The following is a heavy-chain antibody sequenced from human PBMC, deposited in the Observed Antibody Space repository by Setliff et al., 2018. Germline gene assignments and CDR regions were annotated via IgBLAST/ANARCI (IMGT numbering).Heavy chain of an antibody. CDR2: ISAYNDNT. J-gene: IGHJ3*02. V-gene: IGHV1-18*04. D-gene: IGHD6-19*01. Sequence: EASVKVSCKASGSTFTTYGISWVRQAPGQGCEWMGWISAYNDNTKSAQKFRGRVTMTTDISTSTVYMELRTLRSDDTAVYYCARRAIALAGYRKGAFDIWGQGTMVTVSS. CDR1: GSTFTTYG. CDR3: ARRAIALAGYRKGAFDI.